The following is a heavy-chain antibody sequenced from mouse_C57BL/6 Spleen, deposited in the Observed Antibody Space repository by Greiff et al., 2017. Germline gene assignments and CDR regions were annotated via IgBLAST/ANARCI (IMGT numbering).Heavy chain of an antibody. D-gene: IGHD2-5*01. CDR2: INPGSGGT. V-gene: IGHV1-54*01. CDR1: GYAFTNYL. Sequence: QVQLQQSGAELVRPGTSVKVSCKASGYAFTNYLIEWVKQRPGQGLEWIGVINPGSGGTNYNEKFKGKATLTADKSSSTAYMQLSSLTSEDSAVYFCARNYDYSNYNDYWGQGTTLTVSS. CDR3: ARNYDYSNYNDY. J-gene: IGHJ2*01.